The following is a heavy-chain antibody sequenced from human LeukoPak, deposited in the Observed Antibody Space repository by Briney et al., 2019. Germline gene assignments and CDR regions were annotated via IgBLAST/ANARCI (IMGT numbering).Heavy chain of an antibody. D-gene: IGHD2-2*01. V-gene: IGHV5-51*01. CDR3: ARRPRYCSSTSCFPRGFVEY. CDR2: LYRDDYDT. Sequence: GESLKLSCETSGYLYTTYWLGWVRQRPGTGLEWVGALYRDDYDTTYSPSFQGQVTISADKSLSTAYLQWSSLTASDTAMYYCARRPRYCSSTSCFPRGFVEYWGQGTLVTVSS. CDR1: GYLYTTYW. J-gene: IGHJ4*02.